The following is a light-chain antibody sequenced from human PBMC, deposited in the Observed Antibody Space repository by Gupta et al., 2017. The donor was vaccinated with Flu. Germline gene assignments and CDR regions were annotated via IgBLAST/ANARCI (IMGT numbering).Light chain of an antibody. V-gene: IGLV1-40*01. CDR2: GNN. J-gene: IGLJ2*01. Sequence: SVLTQPPSVSGAPGQSVPISSPRSSSNIGGGYDVHWYQQLPGTAPKFLIYGNNNRPSGVPDRFSGSKSGTSASLAITGLQAEDEADYYCQSYDGSLSDVIFGGGTKLTVL. CDR3: QSYDGSLSDVI. CDR1: SSNIGGGYD.